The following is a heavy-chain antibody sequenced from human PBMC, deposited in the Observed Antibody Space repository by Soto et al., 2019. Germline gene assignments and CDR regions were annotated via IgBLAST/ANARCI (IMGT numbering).Heavy chain of an antibody. Sequence: QVQLQESGPGLVKPSETLSLTCTVSGGSISSYYWSWIRQPPGKGLEWIGYIYYSGSTNYNPSLKSRVTITVDTSKNPYSLKLSSVTAADTAVYYCARDPGWFGELYDCDYWGQGTLVTVSA. CDR1: GGSISSYY. J-gene: IGHJ4*02. CDR3: ARDPGWFGELYDCDY. D-gene: IGHD3-10*01. V-gene: IGHV4-59*01. CDR2: IYYSGST.